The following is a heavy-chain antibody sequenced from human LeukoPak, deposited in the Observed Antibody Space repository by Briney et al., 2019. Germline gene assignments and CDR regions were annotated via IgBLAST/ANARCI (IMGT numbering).Heavy chain of an antibody. J-gene: IGHJ4*02. Sequence: SQTLSLTCTVSGGSISSGGYYWSWIRQHPGKGLEWIGYIYYSGSTYYNPSLKSRVTISVDTSKNQFSLKLSSVTAADTAVYYCARGGEVGALSILDYWGQGTLVTVSS. D-gene: IGHD1-26*01. CDR1: GGSISSGGYY. V-gene: IGHV4-31*03. CDR3: ARGGEVGALSILDY. CDR2: IYYSGST.